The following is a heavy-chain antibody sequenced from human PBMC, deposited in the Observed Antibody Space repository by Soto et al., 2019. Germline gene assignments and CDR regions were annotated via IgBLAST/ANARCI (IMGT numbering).Heavy chain of an antibody. CDR1: GFTFSGYG. CDR3: EGYCSSSNCRFDY. J-gene: IGHJ4*02. V-gene: IGHV3-30*03. D-gene: IGHD2-2*01. Sequence: QVQLVESGGGVVQPGRPLRLSCVASGFTFSGYGMHWVRQAPGKGLEWVAVISNDESNKNYADSVKGRFTISRDNSKNTMYLQMNSLRAEDTAVYYCEGYCSSSNCRFDYWGQGTLVTVSS. CDR2: ISNDESNK.